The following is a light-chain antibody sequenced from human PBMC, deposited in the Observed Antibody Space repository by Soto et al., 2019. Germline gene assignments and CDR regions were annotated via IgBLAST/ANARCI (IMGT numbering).Light chain of an antibody. J-gene: IGKJ1*01. CDR3: QQYKSYSAT. CDR2: DAS. V-gene: IGKV1-5*01. Sequence: DIQMTQSPSTLSASVGDRVTITCRASQSFSTWLAWYQQKPGKAPKLLIYDASSLESGVPSRLSGSGSGTEFTLTISSLQPDDFATYYCQQYKSYSATFGQGTKVDIK. CDR1: QSFSTW.